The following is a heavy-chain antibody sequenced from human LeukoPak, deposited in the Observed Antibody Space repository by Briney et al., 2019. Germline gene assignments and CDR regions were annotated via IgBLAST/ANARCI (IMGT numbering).Heavy chain of an antibody. D-gene: IGHD3-3*01. Sequence: GGSLRLSCAASGFTSSSYAMSWVRQAPGKGLEWVSAISGSGGSTYYADSVKGRFTISRDNSKNTLYLQMNSLRAEDTAVYYCAKDRNRDDFWSGFPAGWFDPWGQGTLVTVSS. CDR1: GFTSSSYA. V-gene: IGHV3-23*01. CDR2: ISGSGGST. J-gene: IGHJ5*02. CDR3: AKDRNRDDFWSGFPAGWFDP.